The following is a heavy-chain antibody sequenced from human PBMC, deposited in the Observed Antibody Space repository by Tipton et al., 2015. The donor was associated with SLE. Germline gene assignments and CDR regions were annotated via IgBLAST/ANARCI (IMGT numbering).Heavy chain of an antibody. V-gene: IGHV4-34*01. CDR2: IYHSGST. J-gene: IGHJ5*02. D-gene: IGHD2/OR15-2a*01. CDR1: GGSFSGYY. Sequence: TLSLTCAVYGGSFSGYYWSWIRQPPGKGLEWIGYIYHSGSTYYNPSLKSRVTISVDRSKNQFSLKLSSVTAADTAVYYCARDQFLDPWGQGTLVTVSS. CDR3: ARDQFLDP.